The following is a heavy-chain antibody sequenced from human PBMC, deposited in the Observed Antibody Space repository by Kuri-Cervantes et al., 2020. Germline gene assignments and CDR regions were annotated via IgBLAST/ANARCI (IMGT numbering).Heavy chain of an antibody. D-gene: IGHD3-16*02. CDR3: ARVVSGGNDYVWVFYRYTALDSVLGGMDV. J-gene: IGHJ6*02. CDR1: GYSFTSYL. Sequence: KVSCKGSGYSFTSYLIGWVRQMSGKGLAWMGIIYPGDSDTRYSPSFQGQVTIHADKSISAAYLQWSSLKASDNAMYYCARVVSGGNDYVWVFYRYTALDSVLGGMDVWGQGTTVTVSS. CDR2: IYPGDSDT. V-gene: IGHV5-51*01.